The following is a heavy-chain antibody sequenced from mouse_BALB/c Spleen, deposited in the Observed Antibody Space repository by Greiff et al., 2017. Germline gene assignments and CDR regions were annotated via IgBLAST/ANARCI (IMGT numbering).Heavy chain of an antibody. CDR2: ISSGGSYT. CDR1: GFTFSSYT. Sequence: DVMLVESGGGLVKPGGSLKLSCAASGFTFSSYTMSWVRQTPEKRLEWVATISSGGSYTYYPDSVKGRFTISRDNAKNTLYLQMSSLKSEDTAMYYCTRDKDSTFDYWGQGTTLTVSS. D-gene: IGHD2-1*01. J-gene: IGHJ2*01. V-gene: IGHV5-6-4*01. CDR3: TRDKDSTFDY.